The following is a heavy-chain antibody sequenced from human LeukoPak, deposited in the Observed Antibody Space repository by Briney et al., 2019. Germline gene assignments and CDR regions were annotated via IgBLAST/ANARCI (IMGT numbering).Heavy chain of an antibody. V-gene: IGHV4-38-2*01. CDR2: IYHSGST. D-gene: IGHD4-23*01. J-gene: IGHJ4*02. CDR3: ARVLDYGGNQNYFDY. Sequence: SETLSLTCAVSGYSISSGYYWGWIRQPPGKGLEWIGSIYHSGSTYYNPSLKSRVTISVDTSKNQFSLKLSSVTAADTAVYYCARVLDYGGNQNYFDYWGQGTLVTVSS. CDR1: GYSISSGYY.